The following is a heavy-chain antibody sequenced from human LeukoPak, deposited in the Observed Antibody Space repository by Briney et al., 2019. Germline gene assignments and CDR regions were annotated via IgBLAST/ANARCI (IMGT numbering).Heavy chain of an antibody. D-gene: IGHD3-10*01. Sequence: PGRSLRLSCAASGFTFDDYAMYWVRQAPGKGLEWVSSITWNSGSKVYADSVKGRFTISRDNAKNSLYLQMNSLRAEDTAVYYCARDRVGEPAFDYWGQGTLVTVSS. CDR2: ITWNSGSK. V-gene: IGHV3-9*01. J-gene: IGHJ4*02. CDR1: GFTFDDYA. CDR3: ARDRVGEPAFDY.